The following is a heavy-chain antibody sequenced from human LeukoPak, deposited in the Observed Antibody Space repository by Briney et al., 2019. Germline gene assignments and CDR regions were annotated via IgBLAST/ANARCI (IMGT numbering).Heavy chain of an antibody. Sequence: SGSLSLTCTVSGVSISTGGYYWSWIRQHPGKGLEWVGYIYYSGSTYYDPSLKSRLTISVDTSKNQFSLKLSSVTAADTAVYYCARARGCGSVRGVITNPLDVDVWGQGTTVSVSS. CDR3: ARARGCGSVRGVITNPLDVDV. CDR2: IYYSGST. V-gene: IGHV4-31*03. D-gene: IGHD3-10*02. J-gene: IGHJ6*02. CDR1: GVSISTGGYY.